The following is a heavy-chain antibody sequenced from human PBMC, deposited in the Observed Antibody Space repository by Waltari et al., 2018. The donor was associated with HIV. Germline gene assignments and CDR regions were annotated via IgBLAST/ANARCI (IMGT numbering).Heavy chain of an antibody. CDR2: TWLGGST. J-gene: IGHJ4*02. V-gene: IGHV3-66*02. CDR1: GFSVTTDH. D-gene: IGHD3-22*01. Sequence: EVQLVESGGGLVQPGGSLRLSCAASGFSVTTDHMTWVRQAPGRGRGWGSVTWLGGSTKYADSVEGRCTISRDHSKNTVYLQLNRLRTEDTAVYYCARGKSDYYDSSGYPPDFRLDNWGPGTLVTVSS. CDR3: ARGKSDYYDSSGYPPDFRLDN.